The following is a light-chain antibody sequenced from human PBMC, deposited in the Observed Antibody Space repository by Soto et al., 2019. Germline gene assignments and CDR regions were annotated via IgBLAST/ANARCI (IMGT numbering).Light chain of an antibody. CDR2: DAS. CDR3: QQCKSWPIT. V-gene: IGKV3D-20*02. CDR1: QSVSNTH. J-gene: IGKJ4*01. Sequence: EIVLTQSPGSLSLSPGESPTLSCRASQSVSNTHVAWYQQRPGQAPRLLIYDASRRDIGVPDRFSGSGSGTDFTLTISGLEPEDFAFYYCQQCKSWPITFGTGTRVEI.